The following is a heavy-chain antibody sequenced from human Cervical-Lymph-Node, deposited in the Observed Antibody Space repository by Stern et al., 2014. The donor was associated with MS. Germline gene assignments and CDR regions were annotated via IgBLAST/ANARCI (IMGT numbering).Heavy chain of an antibody. CDR1: GFTVSRDY. CDR2: ITNVGST. CDR3: ARDTSSPERSDW. V-gene: IGHV3-53*01. D-gene: IGHD1-1*01. J-gene: IGHJ4*02. Sequence: VQLVESGGGVIQPGGFLRLSCTASGFTVSRDYMTLVRQAPGKGLEWVSLITNVGSTFYTDSVKGRFTISRDDSKNTVYLHMTSLRAEDTAMYYCARDTSSPERSDWWGQGTLVTVSS.